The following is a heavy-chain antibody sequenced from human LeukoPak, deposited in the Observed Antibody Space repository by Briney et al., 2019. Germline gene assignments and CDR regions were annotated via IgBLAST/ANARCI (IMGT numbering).Heavy chain of an antibody. D-gene: IGHD7-27*01. V-gene: IGHV3-23*01. CDR3: ARGWGYFDY. Sequence: GGSLRLSCAASGFTFSSYAMSWVRQAPGKGLEWVSAISGSGGSTYYADSVKGRFTISRDNAKNSLYLQMNSLRAEDTAVYYCARGWGYFDYWGQGTLVTVSS. CDR2: ISGSGGST. CDR1: GFTFSSYA. J-gene: IGHJ4*02.